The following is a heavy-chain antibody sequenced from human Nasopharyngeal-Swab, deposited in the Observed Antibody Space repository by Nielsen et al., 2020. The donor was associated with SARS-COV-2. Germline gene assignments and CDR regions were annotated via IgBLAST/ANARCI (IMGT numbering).Heavy chain of an antibody. V-gene: IGHV3-30*02. CDR1: EFTFPDHG. J-gene: IGHJ4*02. CDR2: DGIKK. Sequence: GGSLRLSCVTSEFTFPDHGMTWVCQAPGKGLEWVTYDGIKKYYADSVKGRITISRDNSKKTLYLQMNSLRVVDTAVYYSVKDWIGNSNGRSFFDYWGQGTLVIVSS. D-gene: IGHD5-18*01. CDR3: VKDWIGNSNGRSFFDY.